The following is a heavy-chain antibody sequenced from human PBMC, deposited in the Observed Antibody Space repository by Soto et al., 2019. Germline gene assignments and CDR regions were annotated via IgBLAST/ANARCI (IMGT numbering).Heavy chain of an antibody. CDR1: GFTFGDHA. CDR2: ISGGGSGA. J-gene: IGHJ4*02. V-gene: IGHV3-23*01. D-gene: IGHD2-15*01. Sequence: EVQLLESGGGLVQPGGSLRLSCSASGFTFGDHAMTWVRQAPGKGLEWLSGISGGGSGAYYADSVKGRFTVSRDNANYTLYLQMDNLRVEDTAAYYCAIDLWWHTHWGQGTLVTVSS. CDR3: AIDLWWHTH.